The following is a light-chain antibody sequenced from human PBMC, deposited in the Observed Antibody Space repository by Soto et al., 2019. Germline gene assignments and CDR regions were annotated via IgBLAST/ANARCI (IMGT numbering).Light chain of an antibody. J-gene: IGKJ2*01. V-gene: IGKV3-20*01. CDR1: QSVSRSY. Sequence: EIVLTQSPGTLSLSPGERATLSCRARQSVSRSYLAWYQQNPGQPPSLLIYATSSRATGIPDRFSGSGSGTDFTLTIIRLEPEDFAVYYCQQYGSSPYTFGQGTKLEIK. CDR2: ATS. CDR3: QQYGSSPYT.